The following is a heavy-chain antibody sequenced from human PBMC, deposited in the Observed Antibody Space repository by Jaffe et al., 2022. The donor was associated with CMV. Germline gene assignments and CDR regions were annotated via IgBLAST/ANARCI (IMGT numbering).Heavy chain of an antibody. Sequence: EVQLLESGGGLVQPGGSLRLSCAASGFTFSSYAMSWVRQAPGKGLEWVSAISGSGGSTYYADSVKGRFTISRDNSKNTLYLQMNSLRAEDTAVYYCAKVLGYYYDSSGYYYGFGYFQHWGQGTLVTVSS. D-gene: IGHD3-22*01. V-gene: IGHV3-23*01. CDR2: ISGSGGST. CDR1: GFTFSSYA. CDR3: AKVLGYYYDSSGYYYGFGYFQH. J-gene: IGHJ1*01.